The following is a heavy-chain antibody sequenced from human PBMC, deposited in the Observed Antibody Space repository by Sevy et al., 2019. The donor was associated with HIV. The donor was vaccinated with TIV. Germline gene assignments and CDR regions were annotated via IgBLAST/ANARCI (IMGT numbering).Heavy chain of an antibody. CDR2: ISTYNGNT. D-gene: IGHD3-3*01. J-gene: IGHJ4*02. Sequence: ASVKVSCKASGYTFTSYGITWVRQAPGQGLEWMGWISTYNGNTNYAQNLQGRVTVTTDTSTNTAYMELRSLRSDDTAVYFCARGGEDFWRRVDYWGQGTLVTVSS. V-gene: IGHV1-18*01. CDR1: GYTFTSYG. CDR3: ARGGEDFWRRVDY.